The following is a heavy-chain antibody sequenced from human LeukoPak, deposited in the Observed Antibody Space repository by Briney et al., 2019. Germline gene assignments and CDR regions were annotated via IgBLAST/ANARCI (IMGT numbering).Heavy chain of an antibody. CDR3: AGYIIHQGNFDY. V-gene: IGHV4-39*07. CDR1: GGSINTNLYY. D-gene: IGHD2-2*02. CDR2: IFYSGST. J-gene: IGHJ4*02. Sequence: SETLSLTCTVSGGSINTNLYYWGWIRQPPGKGLEWIGSIFYSGSTYYNPSLKSRVTISVDRSKNQFSLKLNSVTAADTAVYYCAGYIIHQGNFDYWGQGTLVTVSS.